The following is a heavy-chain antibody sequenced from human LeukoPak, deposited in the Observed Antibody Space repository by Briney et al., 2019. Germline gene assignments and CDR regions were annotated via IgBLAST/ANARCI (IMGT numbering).Heavy chain of an antibody. J-gene: IGHJ4*02. CDR1: GYTFTSYG. D-gene: IGHD6-19*01. CDR3: ARDLRYSSGLYYFDY. V-gene: IGHV1-18*01. CDR2: ISAYNGNT. Sequence: RASVKVSCKASGYTFTSYGISWVRQAPGQGLEWMGWISAYNGNTNYAQKLRGRVTMTTDTSTSTAYMELRSLRSDDTAVYYCARDLRYSSGLYYFDYWGQGTLVTVSS.